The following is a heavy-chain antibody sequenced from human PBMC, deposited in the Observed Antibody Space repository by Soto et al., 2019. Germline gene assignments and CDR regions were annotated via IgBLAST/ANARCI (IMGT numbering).Heavy chain of an antibody. J-gene: IGHJ6*02. V-gene: IGHV1-2*02. CDR3: ARPVDYYYYAMDV. Sequence: ASVKVSCKASGYTFTGYYMHWVRQAPGQGLEWMGWINPTSGGTNYAQKFQGRVTMTTDTSTTTAYMELRSLRSDDTAGYYCARPVDYYYYAMDVSGQWTTVTFSS. CDR2: INPTSGGT. CDR1: GYTFTGYY.